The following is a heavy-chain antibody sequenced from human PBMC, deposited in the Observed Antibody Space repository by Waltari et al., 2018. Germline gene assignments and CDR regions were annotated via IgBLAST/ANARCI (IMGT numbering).Heavy chain of an antibody. CDR1: GGSFGGYY. V-gene: IGHV4-34*01. J-gene: IGHJ4*02. CDR2: INHSGST. D-gene: IGHD5-18*01. CDR3: ASGAYSYGYLLTY. Sequence: QVQLQQWGAGLLKPSETLSLTRAVDGGSFGGYYWSWIRQPPGKGLEWIGEINHSGSTNYNPSLKSRVTISVDTSKNQFSLKLSSVTAADTAVYYCASGAYSYGYLLTYWGQGTLVTVSS.